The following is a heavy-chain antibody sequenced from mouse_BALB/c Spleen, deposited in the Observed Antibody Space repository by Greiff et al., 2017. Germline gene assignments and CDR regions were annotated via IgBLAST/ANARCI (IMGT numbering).Heavy chain of an antibody. CDR3: ARHRGDYAMDY. CDR2: ISSGGGST. V-gene: IGHV5-12-1*01. CDR1: GFAFSSYD. Sequence: EVMLVESGGGLVKPGGSLKLSCAASGFAFSSYDMSWVHQTPEKRLEWVAYISSGGGSTYYPDTVKGRFTISRDNAKNTLYLQMSSLKSEDTAMYYCARHRGDYAMDYWGQGTSVTVSS. J-gene: IGHJ4*01.